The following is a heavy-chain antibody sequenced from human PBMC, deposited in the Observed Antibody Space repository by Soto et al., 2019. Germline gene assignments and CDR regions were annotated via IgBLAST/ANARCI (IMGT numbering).Heavy chain of an antibody. CDR2: INPSGGST. V-gene: IGHV1-46*01. J-gene: IGHJ5*02. D-gene: IGHD2-15*01. CDR3: ARDGTKLRLGLEAATSGPTWFDP. CDR1: GYTFSSYY. Sequence: ASVKVAGRASGYTFSSYYMHWVRQATGQGLEWMGIINPSGGSTSYAQTFQGRVTMTRDTSTSTVYMEGSSLRSEDTAVYYCARDGTKLRLGLEAATSGPTWFDPWGQGTLVTVSS.